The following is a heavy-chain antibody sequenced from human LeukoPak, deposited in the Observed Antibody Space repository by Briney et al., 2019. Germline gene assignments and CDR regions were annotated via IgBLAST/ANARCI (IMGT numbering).Heavy chain of an antibody. J-gene: IGHJ4*02. CDR1: GDSVSSSTVI. D-gene: IGHD4-17*01. V-gene: IGHV6-1*01. Sequence: SQTLSLTCGISGDSVSSSTVIWNWIRQSPSRGLEWLGRIYYRSKWYNDYAESVRSRMTINPDTSKNQVSLQLSSVTPEDTAVYYCAKDLHGDYGISYWGQGTLVTVSS. CDR2: IYYRSKWYN. CDR3: AKDLHGDYGISY.